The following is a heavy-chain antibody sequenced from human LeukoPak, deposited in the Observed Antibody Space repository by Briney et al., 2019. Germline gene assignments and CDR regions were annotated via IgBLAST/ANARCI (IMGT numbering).Heavy chain of an antibody. J-gene: IGHJ4*02. CDR3: AKDISFGDSSGYVDY. V-gene: IGHV3-9*01. D-gene: IGHD3-22*01. CDR1: GFTFDDYA. CDR2: ISWNSGSI. Sequence: PGRSLRLSCAASGFTFDDYAMHWVRQAPGKGLGWVSGISWNSGSIGYADSVKGRFTISRDNAKNSLYLQMNSLRAEDTALYYCAKDISFGDSSGYVDYWGQGTLVTVSS.